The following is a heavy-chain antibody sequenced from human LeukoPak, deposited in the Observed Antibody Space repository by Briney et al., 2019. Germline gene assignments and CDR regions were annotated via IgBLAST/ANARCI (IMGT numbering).Heavy chain of an antibody. V-gene: IGHV3-30*18. CDR1: RFIFCSYG. CDR2: ISYDGSNK. Sequence: PGRTLSLSCAASRFIFCSYGTHGVCGAPGKGLERGAVISYDGSNKHYADSVKGRFTISRDNSKNTLYLQMNSLRAEDTAVYYCAKDLSGRKGSFDYWGQGTLVTVSS. CDR3: AKDLSGRKGSFDY. J-gene: IGHJ4*02. D-gene: IGHD3-10*01.